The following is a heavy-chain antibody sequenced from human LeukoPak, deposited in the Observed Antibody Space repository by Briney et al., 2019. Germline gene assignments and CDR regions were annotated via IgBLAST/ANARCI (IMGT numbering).Heavy chain of an antibody. CDR1: GYIFNSYG. J-gene: IGHJ4*02. CDR2: NSAYNGNT. D-gene: IGHD4-17*01. V-gene: IGHV1-18*04. CDR3: ARVRDYGDYDYYFDY. Sequence: GASVKVSCKASGYIFNSYGISWVRQAPGQGLEWMGWNSAYNGNTNYAQKLQGRVTMTTDTSTSTAYMELRSLRSDDTAVYYCARVRDYGDYDYYFDYWGQGTLVTVPS.